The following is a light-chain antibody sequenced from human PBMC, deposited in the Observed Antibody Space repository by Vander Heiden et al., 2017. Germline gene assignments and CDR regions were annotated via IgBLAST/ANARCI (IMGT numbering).Light chain of an antibody. V-gene: IGLV3-19*01. CDR2: GNN. CDR1: SLRSYY. Sequence: RITCQGDSLRSYYASWYQQKPGQAPVLVIYGNNTRPSGIPYRFSCSISGNTASVTITGAPAEDEAAYYCNSRDSSGNHLEVFGTGTKVTVL. J-gene: IGLJ1*01. CDR3: NSRDSSGNHLEV.